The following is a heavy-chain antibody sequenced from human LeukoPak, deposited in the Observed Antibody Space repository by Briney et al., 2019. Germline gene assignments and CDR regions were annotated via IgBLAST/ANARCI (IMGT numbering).Heavy chain of an antibody. CDR3: ASKGTYGSGNFFDY. D-gene: IGHD3-10*01. J-gene: IGHJ4*02. V-gene: IGHV3-7*01. CDR2: IKQDGSEK. Sequence: GGSLRLSCAASGFTFSSYWMSWVRQAPGKGLEWVANIKQDGSEKYYVDSVKGRFTISRDNAKNSLYLQMNSLRAEDTAVYYCASKGTYGSGNFFDYWGQGTLVTVSS. CDR1: GFTFSSYW.